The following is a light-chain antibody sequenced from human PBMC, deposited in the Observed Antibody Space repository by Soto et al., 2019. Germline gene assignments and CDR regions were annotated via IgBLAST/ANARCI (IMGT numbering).Light chain of an antibody. CDR3: QHRSSWPLT. CDR1: QSVVSY. CDR2: DAS. V-gene: IGKV3-11*01. J-gene: IGKJ4*01. Sequence: VLTHYTATLSLSPMHRATLSSRASQSVVSYLAWYQQKPGQAPRLLSYDASNRATGVPARFSGSGSGTYFTLTIDSLEPEDFAVYYCQHRSSWPLTFGGGTKVDIK.